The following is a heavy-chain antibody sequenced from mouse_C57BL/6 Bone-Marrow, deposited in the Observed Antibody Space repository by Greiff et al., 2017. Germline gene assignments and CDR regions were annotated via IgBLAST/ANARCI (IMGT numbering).Heavy chain of an antibody. CDR2: IDPETGGT. V-gene: IGHV1-15*01. CDR1: GYTFTDYE. J-gene: IGHJ2*01. CDR3: TRNYYSRRNDC. D-gene: IGHD1-1*01. Sequence: VQLLQSGAELVRPGASVTLSCKASGYTFTDYEMHWVKQTPVHGLEWIGAIDPETGGTAYNQKFKGKAILTADKSSSTAYMELRSLTSEDSAVYYCTRNYYSRRNDCWGQGTTLTVSS.